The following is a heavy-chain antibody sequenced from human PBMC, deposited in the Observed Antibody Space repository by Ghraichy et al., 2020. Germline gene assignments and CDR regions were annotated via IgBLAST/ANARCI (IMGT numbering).Heavy chain of an antibody. V-gene: IGHV4-31*03. CDR3: ASLTVTYYGMDV. J-gene: IGHJ6*02. D-gene: IGHD4-17*01. Sequence: LRLSCTVSGGSISSGGYYWSWIRQHPGKGLEWIGYIYYSGSTYYNPSLKSRVTISVDTSKNQFSLKLSSVTAADTAVYYCASLTVTYYGMDVWGQGTTVTVSS. CDR1: GGSISSGGYY. CDR2: IYYSGST.